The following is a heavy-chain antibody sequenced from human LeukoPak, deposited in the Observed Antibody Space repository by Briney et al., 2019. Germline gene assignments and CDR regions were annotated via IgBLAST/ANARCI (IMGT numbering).Heavy chain of an antibody. V-gene: IGHV3-9*01. CDR2: ISWNNGDI. CDR3: VKDSNSGGYYYMDV. J-gene: IGHJ6*03. Sequence: GGSLRLSCAASGFTFGDYAMHWVRQAPGKGLEWVAGISWNNGDIGYADSVKGRFTISRDNAKNSLSLHMSSLRVEDTASYSCVKDSNSGGYYYMDVWGKGTTVTVS. CDR1: GFTFGDYA. D-gene: IGHD2-15*01.